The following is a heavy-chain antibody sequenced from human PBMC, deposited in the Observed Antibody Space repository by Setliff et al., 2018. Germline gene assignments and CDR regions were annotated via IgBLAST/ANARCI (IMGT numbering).Heavy chain of an antibody. J-gene: IGHJ4*02. V-gene: IGHV4-39*07. CDR3: ARRETYYNFWSGYFDY. CDR1: GVPISSSSYY. CDR2: IYYSGST. Sequence: SETLSLTCTVSGVPISSSSYYWGWIRQPPGKGLEWIGSIYYSGSTYYNPSLKSRVTISVDTSKNQFSLKLSSVTAADTAVYYCARRETYYNFWSGYFDYWGQGTLVTVSS. D-gene: IGHD3-3*01.